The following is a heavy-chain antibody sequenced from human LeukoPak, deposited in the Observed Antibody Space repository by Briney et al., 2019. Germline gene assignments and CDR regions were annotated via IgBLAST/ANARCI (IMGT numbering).Heavy chain of an antibody. CDR1: GYRFPISW. D-gene: IGHD3-9*01. CDR3: ARHSYDDSLTGTTPPDY. J-gene: IGHJ4*02. Sequence: GESLTISCQASGYRFPISWIAWVRQVSGKGLEWLGIIYPTNSDTRYSPSFQGRVTISVDTSVTTAYLQLSRLQTSDTAIYYCARHSYDDSLTGTTPPDYWGQGTLLTISS. V-gene: IGHV5-51*01. CDR2: IYPTNSDT.